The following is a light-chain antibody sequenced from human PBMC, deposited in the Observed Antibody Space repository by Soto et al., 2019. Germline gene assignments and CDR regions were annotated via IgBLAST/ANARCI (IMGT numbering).Light chain of an antibody. CDR3: ATWDDSLSGAV. Sequence: QAVVTQPPSASGTPGQRVTISCSGSSSNVGSNYVYWYQQLPRTAPKLLIHKNNQRPSGVPDRFSGSKSGTSASLAISGLRSEDEGDYYCATWDDSLSGAVFGGGTQLTVL. CDR2: KNN. CDR1: SSNVGSNY. J-gene: IGLJ7*01. V-gene: IGLV1-47*01.